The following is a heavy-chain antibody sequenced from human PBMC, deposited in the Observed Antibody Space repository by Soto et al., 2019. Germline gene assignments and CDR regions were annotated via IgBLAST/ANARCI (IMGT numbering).Heavy chain of an antibody. V-gene: IGHV4-39*01. CDR1: GGSISSSSYY. D-gene: IGHD6-13*01. CDR3: ARNQNRSWYHFPVSQEFYYYYYWREG. CDR2: IYYSGST. Sequence: QLQLQESGPGLVKPSETLSLTCTVSGGSISSSSYYWGWIRQPPGKGLEWIGSIYYSGSTYYNPSLKSRVTISIYTSTIQFALKLSSVATADTAVYYCARNQNRSWYHFPVSQEFYYYYYWREGWGQGTTVTVSS. J-gene: IGHJ6*02.